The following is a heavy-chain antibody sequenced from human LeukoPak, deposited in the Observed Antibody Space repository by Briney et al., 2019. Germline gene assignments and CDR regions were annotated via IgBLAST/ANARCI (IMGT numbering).Heavy chain of an antibody. D-gene: IGHD2-2*01. J-gene: IGHJ4*02. Sequence: GRSLRLSCAASGFTFSSYAMHWVRQAPGKGLEWVAVISYDGSNKYYADSVKGRFTISRDNSKNTLYLQMNSLRAEDTAVYYCARGYCSSTSCYRRSYFDYWGQGTLATVSS. CDR3: ARGYCSSTSCYRRSYFDY. V-gene: IGHV3-30*01. CDR2: ISYDGSNK. CDR1: GFTFSSYA.